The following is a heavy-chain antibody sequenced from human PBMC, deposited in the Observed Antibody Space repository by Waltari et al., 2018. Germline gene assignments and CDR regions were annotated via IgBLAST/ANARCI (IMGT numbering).Heavy chain of an antibody. J-gene: IGHJ5*02. V-gene: IGHV4-38-2*02. D-gene: IGHD3-22*01. CDR1: GYSISSGYY. CDR3: AREERYYYDSSGYYPFYWFDP. Sequence: QVQLQESGPGLVKPSETLSLTCTVSGYSISSGYYWGWLRQPPGQGLQWIGSSYHSGSTYYNPSLKSRVTISVDTSKNQFSLKLSSVTAADTAVYYCAREERYYYDSSGYYPFYWFDPWGQGTLVTVSS. CDR2: SYHSGST.